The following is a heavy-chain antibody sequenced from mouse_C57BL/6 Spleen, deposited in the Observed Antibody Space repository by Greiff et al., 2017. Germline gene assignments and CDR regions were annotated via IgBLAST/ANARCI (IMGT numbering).Heavy chain of an antibody. J-gene: IGHJ4*01. CDR3: ARSEAYYSNYVGMDY. D-gene: IGHD2-5*01. V-gene: IGHV1-69*01. Sequence: QVQLQQPGAELVMPGASVKLSCKASGYTFTSYWMHWVKQRPGQGLEWIGEIDPSDSYTNYNQKFEGKSTLTVDKSSSTAYMQLSSLTSEDSAVYYCARSEAYYSNYVGMDYWGQGTSVTVSS. CDR2: IDPSDSYT. CDR1: GYTFTSYW.